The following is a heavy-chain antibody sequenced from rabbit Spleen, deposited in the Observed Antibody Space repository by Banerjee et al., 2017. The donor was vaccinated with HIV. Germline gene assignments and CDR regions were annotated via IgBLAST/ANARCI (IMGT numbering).Heavy chain of an antibody. CDR1: GIDFSSNA. V-gene: IGHV1S45*01. CDR2: IYGDTSNT. J-gene: IGHJ4*01. Sequence: QEQLTETGGGLVQPGGTLTLTCTASGIDFSSNAMCWVRQAPGKGLEWIGTIYGDTSNTYYASWVNGRFSISKTSSTTVTLQMTSLTAADTATYFCVRSVNKDVRDFNFWGPGTLVTVS. D-gene: IGHD4-2*01. CDR3: VRSVNKDVRDFNF.